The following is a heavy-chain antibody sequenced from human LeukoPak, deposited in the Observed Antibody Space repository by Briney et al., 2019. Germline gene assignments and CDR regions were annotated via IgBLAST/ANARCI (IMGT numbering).Heavy chain of an antibody. J-gene: IGHJ3*02. CDR2: IYSGGTP. Sequence: GGSLRLSCAASGFTVSTNYMSWVRQAPGKGLEWVSVIYSGGTPYYPDSVKGRFTISRDNSKNTLYLQMNSLRAEDTAVYYCARVGTTSFAFDIWGQGTMVTVSS. CDR1: GFTVSTNY. V-gene: IGHV3-53*01. D-gene: IGHD2-2*01. CDR3: ARVGTTSFAFDI.